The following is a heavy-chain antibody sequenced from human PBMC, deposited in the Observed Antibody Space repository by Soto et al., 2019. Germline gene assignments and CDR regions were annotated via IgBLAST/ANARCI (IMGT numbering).Heavy chain of an antibody. V-gene: IGHV3-23*01. CDR1: GFTFSSYA. J-gene: IGHJ4*02. CDR3: AKNMVLEWLWSY. Sequence: GGSLRLSCAASGFTFSSYAMSWVRQAPGKGLEWVSAISGSSGSTYYADSVKGRFNISRDNSKNTLYLQINSLRADDTAVYYCAKNMVLEWLWSYWGQGTLVTVSS. CDR2: ISGSSGST. D-gene: IGHD3-3*01.